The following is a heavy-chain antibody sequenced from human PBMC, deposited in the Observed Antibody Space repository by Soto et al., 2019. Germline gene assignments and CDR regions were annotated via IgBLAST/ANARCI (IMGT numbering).Heavy chain of an antibody. J-gene: IGHJ6*02. CDR2: IKQDGSEK. D-gene: IGHD3-9*01. Sequence: GGSLRLSCAASGFTFSSYWMSWVRQAPGKGLEWVANIKQDGSEKYYVDSVKGRFTISRDNAKNSLYLQMNSLRAEDTAVYYCARGLLLRYFDWFPSANYYYGMDVWGQGTTVTVSS. V-gene: IGHV3-7*01. CDR3: ARGLLLRYFDWFPSANYYYGMDV. CDR1: GFTFSSYW.